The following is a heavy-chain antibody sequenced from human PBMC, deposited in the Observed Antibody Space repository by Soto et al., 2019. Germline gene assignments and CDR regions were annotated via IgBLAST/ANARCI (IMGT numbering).Heavy chain of an antibody. CDR1: GFTFSSYA. V-gene: IGHV3-30-3*01. Sequence: PGGSLRLSCAASGFTFSSYAMHWVRQAPGKGLEWVAVISYDGSNKYYADSVKGRFTISRDNSKNTLYLQMNSLRAEDTAVYYCARDYRLHYCMDVWGQGTTVTVSS. CDR3: ARDYRLHYCMDV. D-gene: IGHD4-4*01. J-gene: IGHJ6*02. CDR2: ISYDGSNK.